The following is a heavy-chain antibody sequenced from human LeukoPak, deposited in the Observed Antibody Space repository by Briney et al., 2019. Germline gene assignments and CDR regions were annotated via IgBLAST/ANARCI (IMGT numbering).Heavy chain of an antibody. Sequence: GESLKISCKGLGYSFSSYWNAWVRQRPGKGLEWMGIIYPGGSETRYDPSFQGQVTISADSSTSTAYLQWSSLRASDTAMYYCAGACRDGYNQNFDHWGQGTLVTVST. CDR1: GYSFSSYW. CDR2: IYPGGSET. CDR3: AGACRDGYNQNFDH. J-gene: IGHJ4*02. V-gene: IGHV5-51*01. D-gene: IGHD5-24*01.